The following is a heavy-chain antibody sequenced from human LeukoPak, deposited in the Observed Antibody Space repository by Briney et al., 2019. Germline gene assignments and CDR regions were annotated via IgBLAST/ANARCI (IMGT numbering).Heavy chain of an antibody. D-gene: IGHD2-2*01. J-gene: IGHJ1*01. CDR2: VKSKIEGGTT. CDR1: GFTFSNAW. CDR3: ATRGYCSRSSCYGIEH. V-gene: IGHV3-15*01. Sequence: GGSLRLSCAASGFTFSNAWMTWVRQAPGKGLEWVGRVKSKIEGGTTDYAAPVKGRFSISRDDSKDTLYLQMNSLKTEDTAVYYCATRGYCSRSSCYGIEHWGQGTLVTVSS.